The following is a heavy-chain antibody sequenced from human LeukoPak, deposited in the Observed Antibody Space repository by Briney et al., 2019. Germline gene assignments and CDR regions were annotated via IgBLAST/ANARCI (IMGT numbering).Heavy chain of an antibody. CDR2: INTDGTT. D-gene: IGHD2-15*01. CDR1: GFTFSSYW. Sequence: GGSLRLSCAASGFTFSSYWMSWVRQAPGKGLVWVSRINTDGTTTYADSVQGRFTIFRDNTKNTLYLQMDSLRVEDTAVYYCGRDRNYSIDYWGQGTPVTVSS. CDR3: GRDRNYSIDY. V-gene: IGHV3-74*01. J-gene: IGHJ4*02.